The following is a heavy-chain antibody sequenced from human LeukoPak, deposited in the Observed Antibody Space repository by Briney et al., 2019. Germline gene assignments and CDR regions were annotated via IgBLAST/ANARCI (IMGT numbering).Heavy chain of an antibody. J-gene: IGHJ4*02. V-gene: IGHV3-48*03. D-gene: IGHD3-3*01. CDR2: ISSSGSTI. Sequence: GGSLRLSCAASGFTFSRYEMNWVRQAPGKGLEWVSYISSSGSTIYYADSVKGRFTISRDNAKNSLYLQMNSLRAEDTAVYYCARGAPFGVVIGGYFDYWGQGTLSPSPQ. CDR3: ARGAPFGVVIGGYFDY. CDR1: GFTFSRYE.